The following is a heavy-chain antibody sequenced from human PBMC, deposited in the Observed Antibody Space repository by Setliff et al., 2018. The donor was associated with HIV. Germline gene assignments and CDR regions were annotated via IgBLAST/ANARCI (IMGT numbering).Heavy chain of an antibody. J-gene: IGHJ3*02. CDR2: VNHSGST. Sequence: PSETLSLTCAVYGGSFNGYYWSWIRQPPGKGLEWIGEVNHSGSTNYNPSLKSRVTISVDTSKNQFSLKLSSVTAAGTAVYYCARGRDDYNYDPFDIWGQGTMVTVSS. CDR1: GGSFNGYY. D-gene: IGHD4-4*01. CDR3: ARGRDDYNYDPFDI. V-gene: IGHV4-34*01.